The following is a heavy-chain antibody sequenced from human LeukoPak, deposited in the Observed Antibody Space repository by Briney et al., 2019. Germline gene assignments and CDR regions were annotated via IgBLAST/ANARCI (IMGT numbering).Heavy chain of an antibody. CDR2: IIPIFGTA. J-gene: IGHJ4*02. CDR3: ARDRDFWSGYYAIGGFDY. V-gene: IGHV1-69*05. CDR1: GGTFSSYA. D-gene: IGHD3-3*01. Sequence: SVKVSCKASGGTFSSYAISWVRQAPGQGLEWMGRIIPIFGTANYAQKFQGRVTITTDESTSTAYMELSSLRSEDTAVYYCARDRDFWSGYYAIGGFDYWGRGTLVTVSS.